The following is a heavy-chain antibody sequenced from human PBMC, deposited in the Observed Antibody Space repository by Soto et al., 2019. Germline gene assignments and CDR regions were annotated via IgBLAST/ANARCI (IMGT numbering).Heavy chain of an antibody. CDR3: AREGGYKYGLGGGHPFDP. J-gene: IGHJ5*02. CDR2: IIPMFGTP. CDR1: GGSFSSHA. D-gene: IGHD5-18*01. Sequence: QVHLVQSGAEVKTPGSSVTVSCKASGGSFSSHAISWVRQVPGQGPEWMGGIIPMFGTPHYAPKFQGRVTISADESTNTAYMRLSSLRSEDTALYLCAREGGYKYGLGGGHPFDPWGQGTLITVSA. V-gene: IGHV1-69*01.